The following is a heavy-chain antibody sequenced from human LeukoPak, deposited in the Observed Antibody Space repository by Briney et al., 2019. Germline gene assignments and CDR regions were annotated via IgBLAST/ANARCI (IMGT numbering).Heavy chain of an antibody. CDR2: ISGSGDST. V-gene: IGHV3-23*01. Sequence: PGGSLRLSXAASRFTFSSYAMSWVRQAPGKGLEWVSAISGSGDSTYYADSVKGRFTISRDNSKNTLYLQMNSLRAEDTAVYYCAKNQYYDFWSGYGGGYFDYWGQGTLVTVSS. CDR1: RFTFSSYA. D-gene: IGHD3-3*01. CDR3: AKNQYYDFWSGYGGGYFDY. J-gene: IGHJ4*02.